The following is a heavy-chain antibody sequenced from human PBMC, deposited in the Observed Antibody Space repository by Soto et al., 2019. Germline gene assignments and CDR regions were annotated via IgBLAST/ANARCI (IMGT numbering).Heavy chain of an antibody. J-gene: IGHJ2*01. CDR3: AKGHTTSVFSYFDL. V-gene: IGHV3-9*01. D-gene: IGHD1-1*01. CDR2: ISWNSGNI. Sequence: DVQLVESGGGLVQPGRSLRLSCAASGFTFDDYDMNWVRQAPGKGLEWVSSISWNSGNIVYADSVKGRFTISRDNAKNSLYLQMSSLRAEDTAFYSCAKGHTTSVFSYFDLWGRGVLVTVSS. CDR1: GFTFDDYD.